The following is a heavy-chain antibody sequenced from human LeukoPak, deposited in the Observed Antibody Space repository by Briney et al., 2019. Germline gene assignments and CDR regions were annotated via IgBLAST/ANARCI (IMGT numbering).Heavy chain of an antibody. CDR2: IKPDGGEK. J-gene: IGHJ4*02. Sequence: GGSLRLSCVGSGFTFSFSDYWMTWVRQAPGKGLEWVANIKPDGGEKNYVDSVKGRFTISRDNAKNSLYLQMNSLRAEDPAVYYGARIYAGGYCDDGARGTVVTVP. V-gene: IGHV3-7*01. CDR3: ARIYAGGYCDD. CDR1: GFTFSFSDYW. D-gene: IGHD3-10*01.